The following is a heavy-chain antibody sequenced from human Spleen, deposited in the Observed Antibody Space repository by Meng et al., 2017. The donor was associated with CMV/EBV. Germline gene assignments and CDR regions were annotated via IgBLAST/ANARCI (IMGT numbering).Heavy chain of an antibody. CDR1: GFTFSRSG. J-gene: IGHJ6*02. CDR2: MPNDGSNR. D-gene: IGHD3-3*01. V-gene: IGHV3-30*02. CDR3: ARDRLAEDFGVSFYYNGMDV. Sequence: GESLKISCAASGFTFSRSGMHWVRQAPGKGLEWVAFMPNDGSNRYYTHSAKGRFTISRDNSKNTLYLQINSLRAEDTAVYYCARDRLAEDFGVSFYYNGMDVWGQGTTVTVSS.